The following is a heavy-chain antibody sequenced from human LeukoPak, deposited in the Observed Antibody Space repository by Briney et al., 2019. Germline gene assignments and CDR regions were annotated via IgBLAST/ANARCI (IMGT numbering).Heavy chain of an antibody. CDR2: ISSSTI. CDR1: GVTFSSYS. D-gene: IGHD4-17*01. J-gene: IGHJ4*02. CDR3: ARENYGYYDY. Sequence: GGSLRLSCVASGVTFSSYSMNWVRQAPGKGLEWVSYISSSTIYYADSVKGRFTISRDNSKNTLYLQMGSLRAEDMAVYYCARENYGYYDYWGQGTLVTVSS. V-gene: IGHV3-48*01.